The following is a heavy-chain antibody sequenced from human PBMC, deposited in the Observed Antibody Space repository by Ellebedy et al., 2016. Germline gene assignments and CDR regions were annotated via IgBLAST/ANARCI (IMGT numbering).Heavy chain of an antibody. CDR1: GFTFSSYA. V-gene: IGHV3-30*04. J-gene: IGHJ6*03. CDR3: AKGRGGYSYEEDYYYMDV. Sequence: GESLKISXAASGFTFSSYAMHWVRQAPGKGLEWVAVISYDGSNKYYADSVKGRFTISRDNSKNTLYLQMNSLRAEDTAVYYCAKGRGGYSYEEDYYYMDVWGKGTTVTVSS. D-gene: IGHD5-18*01. CDR2: ISYDGSNK.